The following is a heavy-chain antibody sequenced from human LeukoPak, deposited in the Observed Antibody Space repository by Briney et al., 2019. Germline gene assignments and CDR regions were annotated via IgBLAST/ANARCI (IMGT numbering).Heavy chain of an antibody. D-gene: IGHD6-13*01. Sequence: PGGSLRLSCAASGFTFSSYWMHWVRQAPGKGLVWVSRINTDGSSTSYADSVKGRFTISRDNAKNSMYLQMNSLRVEDTAVYYCARGSRRYSSTWYPDDAFDIWGQGTMVTVSS. J-gene: IGHJ3*02. CDR1: GFTFSSYW. CDR3: ARGSRRYSSTWYPDDAFDI. V-gene: IGHV3-74*01. CDR2: INTDGSST.